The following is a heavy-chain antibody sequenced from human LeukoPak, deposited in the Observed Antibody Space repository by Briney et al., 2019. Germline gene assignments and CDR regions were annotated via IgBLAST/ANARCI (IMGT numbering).Heavy chain of an antibody. CDR1: GFSVSRRA. J-gene: IGHJ4*02. CDR2: ITNNGGKT. CDR3: AKDHPSDGWPTFEY. V-gene: IGHV3-23*01. D-gene: IGHD2-15*01. Sequence: GGSLRLSCAATGFSVSRRAMSWVRQAPGKGLEWLASITNNGGKTYYAASVKGRFSISRGESQNTVYLAMSSLGVEDTAVYYCAKDHPSDGWPTFEYWGQGVLVTVSS.